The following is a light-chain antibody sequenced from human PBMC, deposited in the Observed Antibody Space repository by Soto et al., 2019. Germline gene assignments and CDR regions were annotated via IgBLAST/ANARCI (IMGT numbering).Light chain of an antibody. CDR3: ELYNDHQHS. CDR2: GAS. Sequence: DIQLTQSPSFLSASVGDRVTITCRASQGTSSYLAWFQQKPGRAPKLLIYGASTLQSGVPSRFSGSGSGTEFSLTISILQPDDFVNDNSELYNDHQHSFGQGTRLEIK. CDR1: QGTSSY. V-gene: IGKV1-9*01. J-gene: IGKJ5*01.